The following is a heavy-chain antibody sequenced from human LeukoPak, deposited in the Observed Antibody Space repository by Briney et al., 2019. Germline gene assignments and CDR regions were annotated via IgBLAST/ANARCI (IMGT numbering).Heavy chain of an antibody. Sequence: GGSLRLSCAAFGFTFSSYWMSWVRQAPGKGLEWVANIKQDGSEKYYVDSVKGRFTISRDNAKNSLYLQMNSLRAEDTAVYYCARESCGGDCYSINWFDPWGQGTLVTVSS. D-gene: IGHD2-21*02. V-gene: IGHV3-7*01. CDR2: IKQDGSEK. J-gene: IGHJ5*02. CDR3: ARESCGGDCYSINWFDP. CDR1: GFTFSSYW.